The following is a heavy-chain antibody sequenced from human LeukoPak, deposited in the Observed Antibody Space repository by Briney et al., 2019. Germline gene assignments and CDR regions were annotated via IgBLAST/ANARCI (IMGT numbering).Heavy chain of an antibody. J-gene: IGHJ3*02. CDR2: IYHSGST. D-gene: IGHD2-21*02. Sequence: SETLSLTCAVSGYSISSGYYWGWIRQPPGKGLEWIGSIYHSGSTYYNPSLKSRVTISVDTSKNQFSLKLSSVTAADTAVYYCARAVGGYCGGDCPDIWGQGTMVIVSS. CDR3: ARAVGGYCGGDCPDI. CDR1: GYSISSGYY. V-gene: IGHV4-38-2*01.